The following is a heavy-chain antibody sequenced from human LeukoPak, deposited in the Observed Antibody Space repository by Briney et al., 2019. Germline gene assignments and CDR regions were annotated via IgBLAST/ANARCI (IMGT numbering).Heavy chain of an antibody. J-gene: IGHJ4*02. CDR2: INPITGDT. CDR3: ARYFAVPDGGGFDY. CDR1: GYTFTGYY. V-gene: IGHV1-2*02. D-gene: IGHD3-3*01. Sequence: ASVKVSCKASGYTFTGYYMHWVRQAPGQGLEWMGWINPITGDTKYAQKFQGSVTMTRDTSISTVYMELSGLTSDDTAIYYCARYFAVPDGGGFDYWGQGTLVTVSS.